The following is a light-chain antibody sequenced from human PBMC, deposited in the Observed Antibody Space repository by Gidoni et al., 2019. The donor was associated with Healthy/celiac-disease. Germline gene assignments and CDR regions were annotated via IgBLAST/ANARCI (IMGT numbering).Light chain of an antibody. J-gene: IGKJ3*01. Sequence: EIVMTQSPATLSVSPGERATLSCRASQSVSSNLAWYQQKPGQAPRLLIYGASTRATGIPARFSGSGSGTEFTLTISSLQSEDFAVYYCQHHGTFGPXTKVDIK. CDR3: QHHGT. V-gene: IGKV3-15*01. CDR1: QSVSSN. CDR2: GAS.